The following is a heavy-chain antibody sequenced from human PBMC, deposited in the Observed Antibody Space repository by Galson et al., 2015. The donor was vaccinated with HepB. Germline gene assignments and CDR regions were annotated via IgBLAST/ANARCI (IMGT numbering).Heavy chain of an antibody. Sequence: SLRLSCAASGFTFKNYAMTWVRQGPGKGLEWVSVVSGSGGSTFYADSVKGRFTISRDSSRNTLYLQMNSLRAEDTAVYYCATSPYYYDSNGYLTAIDYWGQGTLVAVSS. D-gene: IGHD3-22*01. CDR1: GFTFKNYA. V-gene: IGHV3-23*01. CDR2: VSGSGGST. J-gene: IGHJ4*02. CDR3: ATSPYYYDSNGYLTAIDY.